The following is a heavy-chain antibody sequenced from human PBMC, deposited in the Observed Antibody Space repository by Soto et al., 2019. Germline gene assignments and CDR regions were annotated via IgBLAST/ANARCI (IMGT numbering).Heavy chain of an antibody. CDR3: AIKWLLDAFDI. Sequence: PSETLSLTCTVSGGSSSSTSYYWGWIRQPPGKGLEWIGSIYSSGNTYYNPSLKSRVTISVDTSKSHFSLKLSSVTAADTAVYYCAIKWLLDAFDIWGQGTMVTVSS. CDR1: GGSSSSTSYY. J-gene: IGHJ3*02. D-gene: IGHD6-19*01. CDR2: IYSSGNT. V-gene: IGHV4-39*02.